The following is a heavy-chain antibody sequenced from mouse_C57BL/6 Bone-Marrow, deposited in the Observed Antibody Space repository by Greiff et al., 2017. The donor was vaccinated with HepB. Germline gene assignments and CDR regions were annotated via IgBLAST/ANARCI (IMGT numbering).Heavy chain of an antibody. D-gene: IGHD6-1*01. CDR3: ARHVTDLFYAMEY. V-gene: IGHV5-6*01. J-gene: IGHJ4*01. CDR1: GVKKKSYG. Sequence: EVQGVESGGDLVKPGGSLKLAGEAAGVKKKSYGMSWVRQTPDKRLEWVATISSGGSYTYYPDSVKGRFTISRDNAKNTLYLQVSSLKSEDTAMYYCARHVTDLFYAMEYWGQGASVTVSS. CDR2: ISSGGSYT.